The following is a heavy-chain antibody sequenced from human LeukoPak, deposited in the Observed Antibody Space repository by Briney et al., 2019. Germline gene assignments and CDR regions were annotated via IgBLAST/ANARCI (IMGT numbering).Heavy chain of an antibody. CDR3: ARRGPYFDY. CDR1: AFTFSDYW. J-gene: IGHJ4*02. D-gene: IGHD3-10*01. V-gene: IGHV3-21*05. Sequence: PGGSLRLSCAASAFTFSDYWMTWVRQAPGKGLEWISYISSTSADIYYVDSVKGRFTISRDNAKNSLYLQMNSLRAEDTAIYYCARRGPYFDYWGQGILVTVSS. CDR2: ISSTSADI.